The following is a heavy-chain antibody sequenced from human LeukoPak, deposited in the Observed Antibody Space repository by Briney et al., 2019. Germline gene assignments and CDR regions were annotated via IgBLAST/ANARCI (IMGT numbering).Heavy chain of an antibody. CDR1: GGSLSSGGYY. D-gene: IGHD3-22*01. CDR3: ASTADYYDSRRFDY. CDR2: IYYSGST. V-gene: IGHV4-31*03. Sequence: PSETLSLTCTVSGGSLSSGGYYWSWIRQHPGKGLEWIGYIYYSGSTYYNPSLKSRVTISVDTSKNQFSLKLSSVTAADTAVYYCASTADYYDSRRFDYWGQGTLATVPS. J-gene: IGHJ4*02.